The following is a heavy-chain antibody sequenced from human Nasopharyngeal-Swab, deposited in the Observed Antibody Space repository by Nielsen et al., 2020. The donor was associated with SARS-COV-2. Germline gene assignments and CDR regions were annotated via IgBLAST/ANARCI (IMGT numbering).Heavy chain of an antibody. D-gene: IGHD3-10*01. CDR3: AKTYYYGSGRTIWFDP. Sequence: GESLKISCKGSGYSFSNYWIAWVRQMPGKGLEWMGITYPGDSDTRYSPSFQGQVTISADKSISTVYLQWSSLKASDTAMYYCAKTYYYGSGRTIWFDPWGQGTFVTVSS. CDR2: TYPGDSDT. V-gene: IGHV5-51*01. CDR1: GYSFSNYW. J-gene: IGHJ5*02.